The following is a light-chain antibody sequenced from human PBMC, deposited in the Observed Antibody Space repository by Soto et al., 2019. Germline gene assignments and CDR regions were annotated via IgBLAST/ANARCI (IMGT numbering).Light chain of an antibody. CDR2: GVS. CDR3: QSYNDWPFA. Sequence: EIVLTQSPATLSVSPGDRVTLSCRASESLFGFLAWSQQKPGQAPRLLIYGVSTRATGIPARFSGGGSATDFTLTISSLQSEDSAVYFCQSYNDWPFASGLGTRLEI. CDR1: ESLFGF. V-gene: IGKV3-15*01. J-gene: IGKJ2*01.